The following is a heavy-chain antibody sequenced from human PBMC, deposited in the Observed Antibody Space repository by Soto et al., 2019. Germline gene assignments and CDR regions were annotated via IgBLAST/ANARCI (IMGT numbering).Heavy chain of an antibody. CDR2: IKQDGSER. CDR1: GFSFGTYW. J-gene: IGHJ4*02. Sequence: EVQLVESGGGLVQPGGSLRLSCAVSGFSFGTYWMSWVRQAPGKGLEWLASIKQDGSERYYLDSVKGRFTISRDNAKDSLPLQMNSLRGEDTAFYYCARDVGPITIFGEALSGYFDFWGQGTLVTVSS. V-gene: IGHV3-7*03. CDR3: ARDVGPITIFGEALSGYFDF. D-gene: IGHD3-3*01.